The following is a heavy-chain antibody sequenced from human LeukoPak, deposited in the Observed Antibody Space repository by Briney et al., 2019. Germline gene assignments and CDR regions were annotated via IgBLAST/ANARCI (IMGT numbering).Heavy chain of an antibody. D-gene: IGHD3-22*01. CDR1: GFTFSSYE. V-gene: IGHV3-48*03. J-gene: IGHJ4*02. CDR3: ARVLNYYDSSGLSY. Sequence: GGSLRLSCAASGFTFSSYEMNWLRQAPGKGLEGVSYISSSGSTIYYADSVKGRFTISRDNAKNSLYLQMNSLRAEDTAVYYCARVLNYYDSSGLSYWGQGTLVTVSS. CDR2: ISSSGSTI.